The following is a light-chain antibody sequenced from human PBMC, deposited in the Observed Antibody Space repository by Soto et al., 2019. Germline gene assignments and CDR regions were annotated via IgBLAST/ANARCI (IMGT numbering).Light chain of an antibody. CDR1: QSVSSSY. CDR2: GAS. J-gene: IGKJ3*01. Sequence: EIVLTQSPGTLSLSPGERATLSCRASQSVSSSYLAWYQQKPGQAPRLLIYGASSRATGIPARFSGSGSGTDFTLTISSLEPEDFAVYYCQQYNNWPFTFGPGTKVDIK. V-gene: IGKV3-20*01. CDR3: QQYNNWPFT.